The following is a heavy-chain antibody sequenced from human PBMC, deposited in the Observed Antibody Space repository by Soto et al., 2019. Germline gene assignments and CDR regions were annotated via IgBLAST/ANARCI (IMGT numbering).Heavy chain of an antibody. J-gene: IGHJ4*02. CDR1: GFTFSSYG. D-gene: IGHD2-15*01. Sequence: QVQLVESGGGVVQPGRSLRLSCAASGFTFSSYGMHWVRQAPGKGLEWVAVISYDGSNKYYADSVKGRFTISRDNSKNTLYLQMNSLRAEDTAVYYCAKGTVVAMYYFDYWCQGTLVTVSS. CDR2: ISYDGSNK. CDR3: AKGTVVAMYYFDY. V-gene: IGHV3-30*18.